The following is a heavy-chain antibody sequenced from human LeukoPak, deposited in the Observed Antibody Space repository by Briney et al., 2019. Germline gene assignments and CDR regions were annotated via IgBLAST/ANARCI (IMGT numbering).Heavy chain of an antibody. CDR3: ARHTGEGSHFQH. J-gene: IGHJ1*01. CDR1: GYTFTNYW. V-gene: IGHV5-51*01. CDR2: IYPGDSDT. D-gene: IGHD3-16*01. Sequence: GESLKISYKASGYTFTNYWIGWVRQMPGKGLEWMGIIYPGDSDTRYSPSFRGQVIISADKSIRTAYLQWTSLKASDTAMYYCARHTGEGSHFQHWGQGSLVTVSS.